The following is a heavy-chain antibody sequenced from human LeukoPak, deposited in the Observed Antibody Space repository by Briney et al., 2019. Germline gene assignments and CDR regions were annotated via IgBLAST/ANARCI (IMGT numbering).Heavy chain of an antibody. J-gene: IGHJ4*02. CDR3: AKAHYDSSGYYYGFDY. CDR2: ISGSGGST. V-gene: IGHV3-23*01. D-gene: IGHD3-22*01. Sequence: GGSLRLSCAASGFTFSSYAMSWVRQAPGKGLEWVSAISGSGGSTYYADSVKGRFTISRDNSKNTLYLQINSLRAEDTAVYYCAKAHYDSSGYYYGFDYWGQGTLVTVSS. CDR1: GFTFSSYA.